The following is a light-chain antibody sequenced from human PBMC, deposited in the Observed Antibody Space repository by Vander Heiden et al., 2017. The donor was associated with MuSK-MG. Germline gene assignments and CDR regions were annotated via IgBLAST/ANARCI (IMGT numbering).Light chain of an antibody. J-gene: IGLJ1*01. CDR2: SNN. CDR3: AAWDDSLNGYV. CDR1: SSNIGSNT. Sequence: QSVLTQPPSASGTPGQRVTISCSGRSSNIGSNTVNWYQHLPGTAPNLLIYSNNQRPSGVPDRFSGSKSGTSASLAISGLQAEDEADYYCAAWDDSLNGYVFGTGTKVTVL. V-gene: IGLV1-44*01.